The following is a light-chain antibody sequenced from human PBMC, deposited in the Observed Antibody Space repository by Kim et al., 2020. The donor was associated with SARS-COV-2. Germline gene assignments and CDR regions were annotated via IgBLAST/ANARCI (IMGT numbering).Light chain of an antibody. Sequence: WSPGDGATLSCRASQRVSSSYLTWYQQKPGQAPRLLIYGASTRATGIPDRFSGSGSGTDFTLTISRLEPEDFAVYYCQQYGSSPPSFGQGTKLEI. CDR3: QQYGSSPPS. CDR1: QRVSSSY. J-gene: IGKJ2*03. CDR2: GAS. V-gene: IGKV3-20*01.